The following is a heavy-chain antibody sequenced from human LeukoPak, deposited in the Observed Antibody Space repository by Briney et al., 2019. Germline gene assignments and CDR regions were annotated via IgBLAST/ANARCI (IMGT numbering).Heavy chain of an antibody. V-gene: IGHV1-46*01. D-gene: IGHD3-22*01. CDR2: INPSGGST. CDR1: GYTFTSYY. Sequence: ASVKVSCKASGYTFTSYYMHWVRQAPGQGLEWMGIINPSGGSTSYAQKFQGRVTMTRDMSTSTVYMELSSLRSEDTAVYYCAKYYYDSSVYYGYFDLWGRGTLVTVSS. J-gene: IGHJ2*01. CDR3: AKYYYDSSVYYGYFDL.